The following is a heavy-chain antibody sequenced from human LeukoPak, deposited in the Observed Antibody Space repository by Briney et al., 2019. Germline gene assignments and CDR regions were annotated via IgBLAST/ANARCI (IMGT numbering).Heavy chain of an antibody. CDR2: IIPNSGGT. CDR3: ARVQGKFYGGNRIFDY. J-gene: IGHJ4*02. V-gene: IGHV1-2*02. Sequence: ASVKVSCKASGYIFTGYYLHWVRQAPGQGLEWMGWIIPNSGGTNSAQNFQGRVTMTRDTSISTAYMELSRLRSEDTAVYYCARVQGKFYGGNRIFDYWGQGTLVTVSS. D-gene: IGHD4-23*01. CDR1: GYIFTGYY.